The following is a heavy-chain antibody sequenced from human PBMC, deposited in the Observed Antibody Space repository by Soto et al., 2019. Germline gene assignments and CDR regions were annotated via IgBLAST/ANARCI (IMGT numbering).Heavy chain of an antibody. V-gene: IGHV4-4*07. J-gene: IGHJ4*02. Sequence: PSETLSLTCSVSGGSINSYWWSWIRQPAGKGLEWIGRVYSSGTTDYNPSLNSRATMSVETSKNQFSLKLSSVTAVDTAVYYCARDIGSFAYGEGYWGQGIQVTVSS. CDR2: VYSSGTT. D-gene: IGHD3-10*01. CDR1: GGSINSYW. CDR3: ARDIGSFAYGEGY.